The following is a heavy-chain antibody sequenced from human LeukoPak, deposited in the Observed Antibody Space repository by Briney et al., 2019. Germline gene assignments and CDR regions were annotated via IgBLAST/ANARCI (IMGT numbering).Heavy chain of an antibody. Sequence: SETLSLTCTVSGGSISSSSYYWGWIRQPPGKGLEWIGSIYYSGSTYYTPSLKSRVTISVDTSKNQFSLKLRSVTAADTAVYYCARHSRSGYSGYENAFDIWGQGTMVSVSS. CDR3: ARHSRSGYSGYENAFDI. CDR2: IYYSGST. D-gene: IGHD5-12*01. V-gene: IGHV4-39*01. J-gene: IGHJ3*02. CDR1: GGSISSSSYY.